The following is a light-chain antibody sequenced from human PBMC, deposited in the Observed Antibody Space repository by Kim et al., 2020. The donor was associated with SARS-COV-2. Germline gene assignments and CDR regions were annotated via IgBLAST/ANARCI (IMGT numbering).Light chain of an antibody. CDR2: GKS. V-gene: IGLV3-19*01. CDR1: RLSTCC. Sequence: WGQTSRTSCHRNRLSTCCHNSYQQQPRPAPILGIYGKSIRPSGIPDRFSGSISGNAAYLTISGAQAEDEADYYCNSRDTTSNQVVFGGGTQLTVL. CDR3: NSRDTTSNQVV. J-gene: IGLJ3*02.